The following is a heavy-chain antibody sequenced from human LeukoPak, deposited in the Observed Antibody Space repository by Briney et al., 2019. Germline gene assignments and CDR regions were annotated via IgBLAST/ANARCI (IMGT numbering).Heavy chain of an antibody. CDR1: GGSISSSSYY. D-gene: IGHD3-3*01. CDR2: IYYSGST. J-gene: IGHJ4*02. CDR3: ARGPYDFWSGYYPFDY. V-gene: IGHV4-39*07. Sequence: PSGTLSLTCTVSGGSISSSSYYWGWIRQPPGKGLEWIGSIYYSGSTYYNPSLKSRVTISVDTSKNQFSLKLSSVTAADTAVYYCARGPYDFWSGYYPFDYWGQGTLVTVSS.